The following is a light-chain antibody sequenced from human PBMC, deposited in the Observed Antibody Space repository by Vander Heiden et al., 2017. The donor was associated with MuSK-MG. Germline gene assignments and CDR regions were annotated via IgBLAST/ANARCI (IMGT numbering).Light chain of an antibody. V-gene: IGLV2-14*01. CDR1: SSDVGGYNY. CDR3: SSYTSSSTLVV. CDR2: DVS. J-gene: IGLJ2*01. Sequence: QSALTQPASVSGSPGPAIPLSCTGTSSDVGGYNYVYWYQQHPGKAPKLMIYDVSNRPSGVSNRFSGSKSGNTASLTISGLQAEDEADYYCSSYTSSSTLVVFGGGTKLTVL.